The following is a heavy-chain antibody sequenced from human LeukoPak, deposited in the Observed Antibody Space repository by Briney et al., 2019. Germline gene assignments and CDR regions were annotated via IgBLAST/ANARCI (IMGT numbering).Heavy chain of an antibody. V-gene: IGHV3-23*01. J-gene: IGHJ5*02. CDR1: GFTFSSYG. CDR2: ISGSGGSS. Sequence: GGSLRLSCAASGFTFSSYGMHWVRQAPGKGLEWVSTISGSGGSSYYADSVKGRFTIFRDNSKNTLYLQMNSLSVEDTATYYCIRDFRSADLWGQGTLVTVTS. CDR3: IRDFRSADL. D-gene: IGHD5-24*01.